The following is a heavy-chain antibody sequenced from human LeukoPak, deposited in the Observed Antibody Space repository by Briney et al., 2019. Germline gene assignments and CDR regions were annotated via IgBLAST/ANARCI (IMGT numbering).Heavy chain of an antibody. CDR2: INPNSGGT. J-gene: IGHJ4*02. CDR3: ARVSVQYYYGSGSYYNVYFDY. D-gene: IGHD3-10*01. CDR1: GYTFTGYY. V-gene: IGHV1-2*02. Sequence: ASVKVSCKASGYTFTGYYMHWVRQAPGQGLEWMGWINPNSGGTNYAQKFQGRVTMTRDTSISTAYMELSRLRSDDTAVYYCARVSVQYYYGSGSYYNVYFDYGGQGTLVTVSS.